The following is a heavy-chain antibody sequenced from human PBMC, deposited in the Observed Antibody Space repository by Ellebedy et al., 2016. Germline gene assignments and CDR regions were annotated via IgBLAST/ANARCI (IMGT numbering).Heavy chain of an antibody. J-gene: IGHJ2*01. V-gene: IGHV3-21*01. CDR3: ARGGRDYDMLTGYYSSHWYFDL. CDR1: GFTFSSYN. Sequence: GGSLRLXXAASGFTFSSYNMNWVRQAPGKGLEWVSSMSSTTSYMYYADSVKGRLTISRDNAKNSLHLQMSSLRAEDTAVYYCARGGRDYDMLTGYYSSHWYFDLWGRGTLVTVSS. CDR2: MSSTTSYM. D-gene: IGHD3-9*01.